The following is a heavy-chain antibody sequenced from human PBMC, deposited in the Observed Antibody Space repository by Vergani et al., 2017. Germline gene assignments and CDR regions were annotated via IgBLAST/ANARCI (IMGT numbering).Heavy chain of an antibody. D-gene: IGHD3-9*01. CDR1: GGSISSSSYY. CDR3: ARILTAYWDQYSYNMDV. CDR2: IYYSGST. J-gene: IGHJ6*03. V-gene: IGHV4-39*01. Sequence: QLQLQESGPGLVKPSETLSLTCTVSGGSISSSSYYWGWIRQPPGKGLEWIGSIYYSGSTYHNPSLKSRVTISVDTSKNQFSLKLSSVTAADTAVYYCARILTAYWDQYSYNMDVWGKGTTVTVSS.